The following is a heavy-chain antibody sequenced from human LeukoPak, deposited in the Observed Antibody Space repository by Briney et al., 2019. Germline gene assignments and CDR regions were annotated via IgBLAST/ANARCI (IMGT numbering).Heavy chain of an antibody. J-gene: IGHJ4*02. CDR2: IGGSSGST. D-gene: IGHD2-2*01. V-gene: IGHV3-23*01. CDR1: GFTFSTYA. Sequence: GGSLRLSCAASGFTFSTYAMSWVRQAPGKGLEWVSAIGGSSGSTNYADSVKGRFTISRDSSKNTVYLQMNSLRAEDTAVYYCAKDRCSTTICYLLDYWGQGTLVTVSS. CDR3: AKDRCSTTICYLLDY.